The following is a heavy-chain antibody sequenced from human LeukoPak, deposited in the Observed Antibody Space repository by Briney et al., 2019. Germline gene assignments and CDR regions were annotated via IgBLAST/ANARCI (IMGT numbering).Heavy chain of an antibody. D-gene: IGHD3-10*02. CDR3: AELGITMIGGV. Sequence: GGSLRLSCAASGFTFRSYWMSWVRQAPGKGLEWVANINQDGSMKYYVDSMKGRFTISRDNAKNSLYLQMNSLRAEDTAVYYCAELGITMIGGVWGKGTTVTISS. V-gene: IGHV3-7*01. J-gene: IGHJ6*04. CDR2: INQDGSMK. CDR1: GFTFRSYW.